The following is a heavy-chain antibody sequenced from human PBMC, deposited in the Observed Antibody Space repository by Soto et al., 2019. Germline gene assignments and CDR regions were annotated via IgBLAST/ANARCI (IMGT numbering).Heavy chain of an antibody. D-gene: IGHD6-13*01. CDR1: GFTFSSYG. V-gene: IGHV3-33*01. CDR2: IWYDGSNK. J-gene: IGHJ6*02. CDR3: AREGGDSSSWDRYYYYGMDV. Sequence: QVQLVESGGGVVQPGRSLRLSCAASGFTFSSYGMHWVRQAPGKGLEWVAVIWYDGSNKYYADSVKGRLTISRDNSKNTLYLQRNSLRAEDTAVYYCAREGGDSSSWDRYYYYGMDVWGQGTTVTVSS.